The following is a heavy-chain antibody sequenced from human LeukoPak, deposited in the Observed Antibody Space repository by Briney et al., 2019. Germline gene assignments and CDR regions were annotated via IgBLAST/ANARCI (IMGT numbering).Heavy chain of an antibody. J-gene: IGHJ1*01. Sequence: SETLSLTCTVSGDSFSYFYWSWIRQPPGKGLEWIGYIYNSGSTNYNPSLKSRVTISLDTSKNQLSLKLSSVTAADTAVYYCASSSSWSGNQRWGQGTLVTVSS. CDR1: GDSFSYFY. CDR2: IYNSGST. CDR3: ASSSSWSGNQR. D-gene: IGHD6-13*01. V-gene: IGHV4-59*01.